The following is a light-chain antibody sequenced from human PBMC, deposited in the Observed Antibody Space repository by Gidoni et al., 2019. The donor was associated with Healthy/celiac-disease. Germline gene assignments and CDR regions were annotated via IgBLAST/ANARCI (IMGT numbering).Light chain of an antibody. Sequence: EIVLTPSPPTLSLSPGERATPSCRASQSVSSYLAWYQQKPGQAPRLLIYDASNRATGIPARFSGSGSGTDFTLTISSLEPEDFAVYYCQQRSNWPPKLTFGGGTKVEIK. CDR1: QSVSSY. CDR3: QQRSNWPPKLT. V-gene: IGKV3-11*01. J-gene: IGKJ4*01. CDR2: DAS.